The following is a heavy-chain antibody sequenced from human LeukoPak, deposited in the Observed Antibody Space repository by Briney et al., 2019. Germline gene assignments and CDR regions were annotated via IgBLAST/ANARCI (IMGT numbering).Heavy chain of an antibody. J-gene: IGHJ4*02. CDR3: ARDQYYDFWSGYNY. D-gene: IGHD3-3*01. Sequence: GGSLRLSCAASGFTFSSYAMSWVRQAPGKGLEWVSAISGSGDSTYYGDSVKGRFTISRDNSKNTLYLQMNSLRAEDTAVYYCARDQYYDFWSGYNYWGQGTLVTVSS. CDR2: ISGSGDST. CDR1: GFTFSSYA. V-gene: IGHV3-23*01.